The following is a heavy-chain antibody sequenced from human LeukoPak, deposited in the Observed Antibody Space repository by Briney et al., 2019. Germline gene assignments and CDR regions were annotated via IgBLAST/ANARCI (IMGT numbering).Heavy chain of an antibody. J-gene: IGHJ4*02. V-gene: IGHV3-23*01. CDR1: GFTFSNYA. CDR2: ISNSGSFT. CDR3: ARMVRGVINPCDH. Sequence: GGSLRLSCAASGFTFSNYAKSWVRQAPGKGLEWVSAISNSGSFTYFADSVKGRFTISRDNSKNTLFLQMNSLRADDTAVYYCARMVRGVINPCDHWGQGTLVTVPS. D-gene: IGHD3-10*01.